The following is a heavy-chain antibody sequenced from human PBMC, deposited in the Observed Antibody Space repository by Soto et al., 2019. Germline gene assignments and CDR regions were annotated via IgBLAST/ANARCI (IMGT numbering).Heavy chain of an antibody. Sequence: QVQLQESGPGLVKPSETLSLTCTVSGGSISSYYWSWIRQPPAKGLEWVGYIYYSGGTNHNPALKSRVTISVDTTKNQFALKLSSVTAAETAVYYCARYNWYFDLWGRGTLVTVSS. D-gene: IGHD1-20*01. CDR3: ARYNWYFDL. CDR1: GGSISSYY. J-gene: IGHJ2*01. CDR2: IYYSGGT. V-gene: IGHV4-59*08.